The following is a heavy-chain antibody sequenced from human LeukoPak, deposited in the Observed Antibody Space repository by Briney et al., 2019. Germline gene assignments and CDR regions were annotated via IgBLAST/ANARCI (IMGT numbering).Heavy chain of an antibody. J-gene: IGHJ4*02. CDR2: INADGGST. CDR1: GFTFNTYW. D-gene: IGHD3-10*01. Sequence: GGSLRLSCAASGFTFNTYWMHWVRQAPGKGLVWVSRINADGGSTRYADSVKGRFTISRDNPKNSLYLQMNSLRAEDTAVYYCARGRGYGSGSYYPIDYWGQGTLVTVSS. CDR3: ARGRGYGSGSYYPIDY. V-gene: IGHV3-74*01.